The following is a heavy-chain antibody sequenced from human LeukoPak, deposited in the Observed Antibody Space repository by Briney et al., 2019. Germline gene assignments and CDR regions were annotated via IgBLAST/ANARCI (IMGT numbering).Heavy chain of an antibody. Sequence: GGSLRLSCAASAFSFSNYNMNWVRQAPGKGLEWVSSITSSGSYIYYADSVKGRFTISRDNAKNSLYLQLNSLRAEDTAVYYCARAPGGDYYYYYYMDVWGKGTTVTISS. CDR3: ARAPGGDYYYYYYMDV. D-gene: IGHD3-10*01. V-gene: IGHV3-21*01. CDR2: ITSSGSYI. CDR1: AFSFSNYN. J-gene: IGHJ6*03.